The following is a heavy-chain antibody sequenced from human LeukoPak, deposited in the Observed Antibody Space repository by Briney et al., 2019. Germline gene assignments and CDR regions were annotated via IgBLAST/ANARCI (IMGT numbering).Heavy chain of an antibody. D-gene: IGHD2-21*02. J-gene: IGHJ4*02. CDR1: GFTFSSYS. CDR2: ISSSSSYI. V-gene: IGHV3-21*04. Sequence: PGGSLRLSCAASGFTFSSYSMNWVRQAPGKGLEWVSSISSSSSYIYYADSVKGRFTISRDNAKNSLYLQMNSLRAEDTAVYYCAKKACNFGNSGDCYSWFDYWGQGTLVTVSS. CDR3: AKKACNFGNSGDCYSWFDY.